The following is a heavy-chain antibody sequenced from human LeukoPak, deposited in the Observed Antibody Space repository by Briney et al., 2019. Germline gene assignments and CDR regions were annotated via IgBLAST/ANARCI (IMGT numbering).Heavy chain of an antibody. CDR3: AKDIVATMSD. CDR2: TNAGNGNT. D-gene: IGHD5-12*01. J-gene: IGHJ4*02. Sequence: ASVKVSCKASGYTFTSYAMHWVRQAPGQRLEWMGWTNAGNGNTKYSQKFQGRVTITRDTSASTAYMELSSLRSEDTAVYYCAKDIVATMSDWGQGTLVTVSS. CDR1: GYTFTSYA. V-gene: IGHV1-3*01.